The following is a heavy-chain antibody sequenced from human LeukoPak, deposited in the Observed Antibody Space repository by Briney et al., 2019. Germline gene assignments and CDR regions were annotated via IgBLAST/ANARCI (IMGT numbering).Heavy chain of an antibody. CDR3: ATTLPYSSSSPDAFDI. V-gene: IGHV4-30-2*03. D-gene: IGHD6-6*01. CDR1: GASVSSIGYS. Sequence: PSQTLSLTCGVSGASVSSIGYSWRWIRQPPGRGLEWIGYIYQSGSTYYNPSLKSRITISVDTSKNQFSLKLSSVTAADTAVYYCATTLPYSSSSPDAFDIWGQGTMVTVSS. J-gene: IGHJ3*02. CDR2: IYQSGST.